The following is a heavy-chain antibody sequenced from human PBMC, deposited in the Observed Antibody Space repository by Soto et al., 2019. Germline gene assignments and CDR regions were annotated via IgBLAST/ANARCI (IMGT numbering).Heavy chain of an antibody. CDR2: IYYSGST. CDR3: ARDNGIRGYSSSWNPYYYYGMDV. Sequence: QVQLQESGPGLVKPSETLSLTCTVSGGSISSYYWSWIRQPPGKGLEWIGYIYYSGSTNYNPSLKTRLTISVDTSKNQFSLKLSSVTAADTAVYYCARDNGIRGYSSSWNPYYYYGMDVWGQGTTVTVSS. V-gene: IGHV4-59*01. CDR1: GGSISSYY. D-gene: IGHD6-13*01. J-gene: IGHJ6*02.